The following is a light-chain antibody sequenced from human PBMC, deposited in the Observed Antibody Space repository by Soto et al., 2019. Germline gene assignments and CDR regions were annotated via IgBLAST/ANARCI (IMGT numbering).Light chain of an antibody. CDR3: QQHETLIT. CDR1: QSVSID. V-gene: IGKV3-15*01. J-gene: IGKJ5*01. Sequence: EIVLTQSPGTLSVSPWERVTLSCRASQSVSIDLAWYQQKPGQAPRLLIYGASTRATGIPARFSGSGSGTEFTLTISSLQSEDFAVYYCQQHETLITFGQGTRLEIK. CDR2: GAS.